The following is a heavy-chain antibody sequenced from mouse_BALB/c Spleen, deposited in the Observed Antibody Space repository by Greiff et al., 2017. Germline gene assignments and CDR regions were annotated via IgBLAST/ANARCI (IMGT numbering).Heavy chain of an antibody. J-gene: IGHJ2*01. Sequence: DVMLVESGGGLVQPGGSLKLSCAASGFTFSSYGMSWVRQTPDKRLELVATINSNGGSTYYPDSVKGRFTISRDNAKNTLYLQMSSLKSEDTAMYYCARDPDYGYYFDYWGQGTTLTVSS. CDR1: GFTFSSYG. V-gene: IGHV5-6-3*01. CDR3: ARDPDYGYYFDY. D-gene: IGHD1-1*01. CDR2: INSNGGST.